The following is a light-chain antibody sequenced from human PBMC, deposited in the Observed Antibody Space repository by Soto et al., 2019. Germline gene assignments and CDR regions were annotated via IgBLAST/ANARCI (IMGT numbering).Light chain of an antibody. CDR2: RNN. Sequence: QPVLTQPPSASGTPGQRVTISCSGSSSNIGSNYVYWYQQLPGTAPKLLIYRNNQRPSGVPDRFSGSKSGTSASLAISGLRSEDEADYYCAAWDDSSVVFGGGTKVTVL. J-gene: IGLJ2*01. CDR3: AAWDDSSVV. V-gene: IGLV1-47*01. CDR1: SSNIGSNY.